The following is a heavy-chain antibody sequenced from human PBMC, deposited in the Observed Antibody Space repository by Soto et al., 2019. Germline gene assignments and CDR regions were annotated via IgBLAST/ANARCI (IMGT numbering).Heavy chain of an antibody. D-gene: IGHD6-19*01. CDR1: GYIFTGYA. J-gene: IGHJ4*02. V-gene: IGHV1-3*01. CDR3: ARAVAVPADFDY. CDR2: INGGNGNT. Sequence: GASVKVSCKASGYIFTGYAMHWVRQAPGQRLEWMAWINGGNGNTRYSQKFQGRVTITRDTSANTAHMELSSLRSEDTAVYYCARAVAVPADFDYWGPGTLVTVSS.